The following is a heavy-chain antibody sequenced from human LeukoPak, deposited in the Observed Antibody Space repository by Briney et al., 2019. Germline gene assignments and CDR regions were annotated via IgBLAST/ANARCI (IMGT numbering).Heavy chain of an antibody. V-gene: IGHV3-30*03. D-gene: IGHD1-26*01. J-gene: IGHJ4*02. Sequence: PGRSLRLSCAASGFTFSSYGMHWVRQAPGKGLEWVAVISYDGSNKYYADSVKGRFTISRDNAKNSLYLQMNSLRAEDTAVYYCARDVMGATFDYWGQGTLVTVSS. CDR2: ISYDGSNK. CDR3: ARDVMGATFDY. CDR1: GFTFSSYG.